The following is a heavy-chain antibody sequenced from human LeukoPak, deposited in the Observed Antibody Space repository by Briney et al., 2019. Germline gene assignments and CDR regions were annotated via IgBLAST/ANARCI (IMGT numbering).Heavy chain of an antibody. Sequence: GASVKVSCKASGYSFTDYYMHWVRQAPGQGLEWMAWINPNSGGTNYAQKFQGRVTLTRDTSDNTVYMELSSLRSDDTAVYYCARGPSSENWFDPWGQGTLVTVSS. CDR3: ARGPSSENWFDP. CDR2: INPNSGGT. J-gene: IGHJ5*02. CDR1: GYSFTDYY. D-gene: IGHD1-26*01. V-gene: IGHV1-2*02.